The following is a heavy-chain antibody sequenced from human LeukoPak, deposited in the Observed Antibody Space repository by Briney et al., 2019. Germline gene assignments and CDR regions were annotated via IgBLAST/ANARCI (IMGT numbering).Heavy chain of an antibody. J-gene: IGHJ6*02. CDR3: AYGMDV. V-gene: IGHV3-53*01. CDR1: GFTFSNAW. Sequence: GGSLRLSCATSGFTFSNAWMNWVRQAPGKGLEWVSVIYIGGSTYYADSVKGRFTISRDNSKNTLYLQMNSLRAEDTAVYYCAYGMDVWGQGTTVTVSS. CDR2: IYIGGST.